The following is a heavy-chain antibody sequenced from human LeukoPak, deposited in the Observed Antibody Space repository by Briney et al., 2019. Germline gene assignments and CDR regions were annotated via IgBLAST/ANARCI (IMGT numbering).Heavy chain of an antibody. CDR3: ARADNYDFWSGLPGWFDP. J-gene: IGHJ5*02. V-gene: IGHV4-59*01. Sequence: PLETLSLTCTVSGGSISSYYWSWIRQPPGKGLEWIGYIYYSGSTNYNPSLKSRVTISVDTSKNQFSLKLSSVTAADTAVYYCARADNYDFWSGLPGWFDPWGQGTLVTVSS. CDR2: IYYSGST. D-gene: IGHD3-3*01. CDR1: GGSISSYY.